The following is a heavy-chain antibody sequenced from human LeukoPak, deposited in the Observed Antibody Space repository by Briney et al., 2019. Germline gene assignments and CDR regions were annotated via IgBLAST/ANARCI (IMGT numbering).Heavy chain of an antibody. Sequence: PGGSLRLSCAASGFTLSSYAMTWVRQAPGKGLEWVSAIGGSGDSTYYAHSVKGRFTISRDNHKTTLYLQMRSLRSEDAAVFYCEKGYSLVITTVEYFFDYWGRGAVVTVSS. CDR1: GFTLSSYA. D-gene: IGHD3-22*01. J-gene: IGHJ4*02. V-gene: IGHV3-23*01. CDR2: IGGSGDST. CDR3: EKGYSLVITTVEYFFDY.